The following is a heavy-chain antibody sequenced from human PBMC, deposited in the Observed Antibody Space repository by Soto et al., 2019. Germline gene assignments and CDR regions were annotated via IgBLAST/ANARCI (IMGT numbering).Heavy chain of an antibody. Sequence: ASVKVSCKASGYTFTSYDINWVRQATGQGLEWMGWMNPNSGNTGFAQKFQGRVTMTRSTSISTAHMELSSLRSEDTAVYYCARELSHSGSWSDAFDISARGTTVTVSS. J-gene: IGHJ3*02. CDR2: MNPNSGNT. CDR3: ARELSHSGSWSDAFDI. V-gene: IGHV1-8*01. D-gene: IGHD6-13*01. CDR1: GYTFTSYD.